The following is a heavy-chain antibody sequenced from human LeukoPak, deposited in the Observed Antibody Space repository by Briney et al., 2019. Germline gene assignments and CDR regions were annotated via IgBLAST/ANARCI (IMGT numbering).Heavy chain of an antibody. CDR3: ARGPNSNWSGLDF. Sequence: GDMRLSCTASGFSFSGHWMHWARQLPGKGLVWVSRISPTGSTTSYADSVKGRFTVSRDNAKNTLYLQVNNLRAEDTAVYYCARGPNSNWSGLDFWGQGTLLTVSS. D-gene: IGHD6-6*01. J-gene: IGHJ4*02. V-gene: IGHV3-74*01. CDR2: ISPTGSTT. CDR1: GFSFSGHW.